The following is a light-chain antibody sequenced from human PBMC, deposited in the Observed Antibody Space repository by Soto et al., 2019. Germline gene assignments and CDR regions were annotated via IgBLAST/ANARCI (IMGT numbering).Light chain of an antibody. Sequence: EIVLTQSPATLSLSPGDRAALSCKASQSVHNFLAWYQQKPGQAPRLLIYGASTRAAGIPARFSGSGSGTDFTLTISSLEPEDFAVYYCQQYDSSLYTFGQGTKLEIK. CDR1: QSVHNF. CDR3: QQYDSSLYT. V-gene: IGKV3-11*01. J-gene: IGKJ2*01. CDR2: GAS.